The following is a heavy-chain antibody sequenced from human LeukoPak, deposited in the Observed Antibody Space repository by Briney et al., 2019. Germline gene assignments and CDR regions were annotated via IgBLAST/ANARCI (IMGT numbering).Heavy chain of an antibody. CDR1: GGSLSSYY. J-gene: IGHJ4*02. V-gene: IGHV4-59*01. CDR2: IYYSGST. CDR3: ASGGLVSRYLDH. D-gene: IGHD3-9*01. Sequence: SETLSLTCTVPGGSLSSYYWSWIRQPPGKGLEWIGYIYYSGSTNYNPSLKSRVTISVDTSKNQFSLKLSSVTAADTAVYYCASGGLVSRYLDHWGQGALVNVSP.